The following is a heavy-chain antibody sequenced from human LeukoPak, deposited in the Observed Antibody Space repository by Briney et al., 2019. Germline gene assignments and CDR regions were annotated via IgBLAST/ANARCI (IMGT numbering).Heavy chain of an antibody. D-gene: IGHD2-15*01. J-gene: IGHJ6*02. CDR3: ARVSGYCSGDDWSSVSLFYYGMDV. CDR1: GESFSGYY. V-gene: IGHV4-34*01. Sequence: SETLSLTCAVYGESFSGYYWSWIRRPPGKGLEWIGEINHSGNTSYNPSLKSRVTISVDTSKIQFSLKLNSVTAADRAVYYCARVSGYCSGDDWSSVSLFYYGMDVWGQGTTVTVSS. CDR2: INHSGNT.